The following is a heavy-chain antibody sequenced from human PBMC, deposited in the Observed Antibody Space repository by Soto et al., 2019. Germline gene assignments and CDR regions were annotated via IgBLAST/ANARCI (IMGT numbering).Heavy chain of an antibody. CDR2: TYYRSKWYN. CDR1: GDSVSSNSAA. D-gene: IGHD5-12*01. V-gene: IGHV6-1*01. CDR3: GRDRLGHGYNDY. J-gene: IGHJ4*02. Sequence: SQTLSLTWAISGDSVSSNSAAWSWIRQSPSRGLEWLGRTYYRSKWYNNDAGSVKSRITINPVTSKNQFSLQFNSVTPGDTAVYYCGRDRLGHGYNDYWGQGTLVTVSS.